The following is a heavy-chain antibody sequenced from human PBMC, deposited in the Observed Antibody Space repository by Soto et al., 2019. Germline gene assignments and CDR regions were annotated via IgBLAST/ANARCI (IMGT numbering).Heavy chain of an antibody. D-gene: IGHD2-2*01. J-gene: IGHJ5*02. CDR1: GGSFSGYY. CDR3: ARGCGDCSSTSYYWFDP. CDR2: INHSGST. V-gene: IGHV4-34*01. Sequence: QSQTLSLTCAVYGGSFSGYYWSWIRQPPGKGLEWIGEINHSGSTNYNPSLKSRVTISVDTSKNQFSLKLSSVTAADTAVYYCARGCGDCSSTSYYWFDPWGQGTLVTVSS.